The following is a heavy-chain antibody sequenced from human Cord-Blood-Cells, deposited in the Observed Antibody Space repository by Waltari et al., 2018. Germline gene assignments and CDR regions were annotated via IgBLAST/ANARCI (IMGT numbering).Heavy chain of an antibody. CDR1: GYTFTGYH. Sequence: QVQLVQSGAEVKKPGASVKVSCKASGYTFTGYHMHWVRQDPGQGLEWMGWINPNSGGTNYAQKFQGRVTMTRDTSISTAYMELSRLRSDDTAVYYCARGLGIAAAGTAFDIWGQGTMVTVSS. CDR3: ARGLGIAAAGTAFDI. V-gene: IGHV1-2*02. D-gene: IGHD6-13*01. J-gene: IGHJ3*02. CDR2: INPNSGGT.